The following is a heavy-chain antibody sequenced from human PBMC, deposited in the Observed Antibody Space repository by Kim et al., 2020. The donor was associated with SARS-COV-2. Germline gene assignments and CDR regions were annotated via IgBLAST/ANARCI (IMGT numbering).Heavy chain of an antibody. Sequence: SETLSLTCTVSGGSISSSSYYWGWIRQPPGKGLEWIGSIYYSGSTYYNPSLKSRVTISVDTSKNQFSLKLSSVTAADTAVYYCARVGAPPGVIIRLWFDPWGQGTLVTVSS. D-gene: IGHD3-10*01. CDR3: ARVGAPPGVIIRLWFDP. CDR1: GGSISSSSYY. J-gene: IGHJ5*02. CDR2: IYYSGST. V-gene: IGHV4-39*07.